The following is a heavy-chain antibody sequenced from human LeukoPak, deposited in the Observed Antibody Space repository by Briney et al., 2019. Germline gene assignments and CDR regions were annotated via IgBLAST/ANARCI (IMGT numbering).Heavy chain of an antibody. D-gene: IGHD3-16*01. Sequence: ASVKVSCKASGYIFTGYYLFWVRQAPGQGLEWMGWISPNGGATRYAQKFQGRVTLTCDTSIRTTYMELSSLTSDDTAVYYCARDERYSDADHHYPDLGYWGQGTLATVSS. CDR3: ARDERYSDADHHYPDLGY. V-gene: IGHV1-2*02. CDR2: ISPNGGAT. J-gene: IGHJ4*02. CDR1: GYIFTGYY.